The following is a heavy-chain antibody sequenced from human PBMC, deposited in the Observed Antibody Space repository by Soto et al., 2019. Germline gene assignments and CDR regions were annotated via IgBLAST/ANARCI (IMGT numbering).Heavy chain of an antibody. Sequence: EVQLVETGGGLVQPGGSLRLSCAASGFIVSDNYMNWVRQAPGKGLEWLSVVYSGSATYYADSVKGRFTISRDNSKNTVFLHMSSLRVEDTAVYYCARGKSGYLTFDFWGQGTQVTVSS. V-gene: IGHV3-53*02. D-gene: IGHD3-22*01. CDR2: VYSGSAT. J-gene: IGHJ4*02. CDR1: GFIVSDNY. CDR3: ARGKSGYLTFDF.